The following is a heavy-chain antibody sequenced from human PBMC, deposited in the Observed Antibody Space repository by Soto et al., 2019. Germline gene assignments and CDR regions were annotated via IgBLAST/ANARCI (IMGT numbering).Heavy chain of an antibody. D-gene: IGHD3-3*01. CDR2: ISYDGSNK. Sequence: QVQLVESGGGVVQPGRSLRLSCAASGFTFSSYAMHWVRQAPGKGLEWVAVISYDGSNKYYADSVKGRFTISRDNSKNTLYLQMNSLRAEDTAVYYCARVLYDFWSGYPTGYWGQGTLVTVSS. V-gene: IGHV3-30-3*01. CDR1: GFTFSSYA. J-gene: IGHJ4*02. CDR3: ARVLYDFWSGYPTGY.